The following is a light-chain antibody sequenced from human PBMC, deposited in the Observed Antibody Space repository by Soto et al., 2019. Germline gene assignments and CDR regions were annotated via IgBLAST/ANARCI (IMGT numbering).Light chain of an antibody. CDR3: AAWDDSLSGQNVV. V-gene: IGLV1-47*01. CDR2: RNN. CDR1: SSNIGSNY. Sequence: QPVLTQPPSASGTPGQRVTISCSGSSSNIGSNYVYWYQQLPGTAPKLLIYRNNQRPSGVPDRFSGSKSGTSASLAISGLRSEDEADYYCAAWDDSLSGQNVVFGGGTQLTVL. J-gene: IGLJ2*01.